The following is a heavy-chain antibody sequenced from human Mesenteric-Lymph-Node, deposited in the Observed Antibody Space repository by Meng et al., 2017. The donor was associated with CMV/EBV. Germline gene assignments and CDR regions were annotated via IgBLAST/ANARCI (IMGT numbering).Heavy chain of an antibody. V-gene: IGHV6-1*01. J-gene: IGHJ5*02. Sequence: SETLSLTCAISGDSVSSNSAAWNWIRQSPSRGLEWLGRTYYRSKWYNDYAVSVKSRITINPDTSKNQFSLQLNSVTPEDTAVYYCASGTRTKNWFDPWGQGTLVTVSS. CDR1: GDSVSSNSAA. CDR2: TYYRSKWYN. CDR3: ASGTRTKNWFDP.